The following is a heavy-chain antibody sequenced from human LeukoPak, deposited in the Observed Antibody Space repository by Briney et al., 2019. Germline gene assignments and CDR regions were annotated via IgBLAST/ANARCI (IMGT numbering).Heavy chain of an antibody. J-gene: IGHJ4*02. D-gene: IGHD3-10*01. Sequence: GGSLRLSCAASGFTFSSHAMSWVGQAPGKGLEWVAAISGSGGSTYYADSVKGRFTISRDNSKNTLYLQMNSLRAEDTAVYYCATDIYGSGSNHDYWGQGTLVTVSS. V-gene: IGHV3-23*01. CDR2: ISGSGGST. CDR1: GFTFSSHA. CDR3: ATDIYGSGSNHDY.